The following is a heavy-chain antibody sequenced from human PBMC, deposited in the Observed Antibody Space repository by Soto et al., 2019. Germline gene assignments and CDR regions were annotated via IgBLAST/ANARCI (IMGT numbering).Heavy chain of an antibody. Sequence: PGWSLRLSCAASGFTFSSYAMSWVRQAPGKGLEWVSAISGSGGSTYYADSVKGRFTISRDNSKNTLYLQMNSLRAEDTAVYYCAKDRIAAAALGWFDPWGQGTLVTVSS. CDR1: GFTFSSYA. D-gene: IGHD6-13*01. V-gene: IGHV3-23*01. CDR2: ISGSGGST. J-gene: IGHJ5*02. CDR3: AKDRIAAAALGWFDP.